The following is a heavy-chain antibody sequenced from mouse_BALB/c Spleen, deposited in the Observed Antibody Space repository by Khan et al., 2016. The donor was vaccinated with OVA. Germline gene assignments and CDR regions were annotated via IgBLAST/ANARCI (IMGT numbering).Heavy chain of an antibody. J-gene: IGHJ2*01. CDR1: GFTFSSYG. CDR3: ARMARTIN. V-gene: IGHV5-6-3*01. CDR2: INSNGGST. Sequence: EVELVESGGGLVQPGGSLKLSCAASGFTFSSYGMSWVRQTPDKKLELVATINSNGGSTYYPDSVKGRFTISRDNAKHTLYLQMSRLKSEDTAMYYCARMARTINWGQGTTLTVSS.